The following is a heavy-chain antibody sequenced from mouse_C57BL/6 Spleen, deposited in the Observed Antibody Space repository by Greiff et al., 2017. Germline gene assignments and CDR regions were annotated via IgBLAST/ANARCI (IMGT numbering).Heavy chain of an antibody. D-gene: IGHD4-1*01. V-gene: IGHV1-64*01. CDR3: ASLNWDGFDY. CDR1: GYTFTSYW. CDR2: IHPNSGST. Sequence: VQLQQPGAVLVKPGASVKLSCKASGYTFTSYWMHWVKQRPGQGLEWIGMIHPNSGSTNYNEKFKSKATLTVDKSSSTAYMQLSSLTSEDSAVYYCASLNWDGFDYWGQGTTLTVSS. J-gene: IGHJ2*01.